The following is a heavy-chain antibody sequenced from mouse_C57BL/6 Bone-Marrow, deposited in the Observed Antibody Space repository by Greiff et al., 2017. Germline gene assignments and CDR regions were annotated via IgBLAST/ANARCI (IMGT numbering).Heavy chain of an antibody. J-gene: IGHJ3*01. CDR3: ASGTYAAWFAY. V-gene: IGHV5-17*01. CDR1: GFSFSDYG. CDR2: ISSGSSTI. D-gene: IGHD5-1*01. Sequence: DVKLVESGGGLVKPGGSLKLSCAASGFSFSDYGMHWVRQAPEKGLEWVAYISSGSSTIYYADTVKGRYTISRDNAKNTLFLQMTSLRSEDTAMYYCASGTYAAWFAYWGQGPLVTVSA.